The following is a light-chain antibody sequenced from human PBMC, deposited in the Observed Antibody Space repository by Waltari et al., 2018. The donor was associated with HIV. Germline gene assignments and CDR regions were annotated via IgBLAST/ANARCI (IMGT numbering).Light chain of an antibody. V-gene: IGLV1-51*01. CDR3: GTWDSSLSATPV. J-gene: IGLJ2*01. CDR1: SSTIGHHF. CDR2: ENN. Sequence: QSVLTQPPSVSAAPGQMVTISCSGSSSTIGHHFVSWYPQPPRTAPKLLIYENNKRPSGIPDRFSGSKSGTSATLGITGLQTGDEANYYCGTWDSSLSATPVFGGGTKLTVL.